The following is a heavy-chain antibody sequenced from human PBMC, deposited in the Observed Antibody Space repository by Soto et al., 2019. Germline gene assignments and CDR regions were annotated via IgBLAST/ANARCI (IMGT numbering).Heavy chain of an antibody. Sequence: SETLSLTCTVAGGSVSSGVYYWSWIRQHPGKGLEWIGYIYYSGSTYYNPSLKSRVTISVDTSKNQFSLKLSSVTAADTAVYYCASILRVVAATPGDYWGQGTLVTVSS. D-gene: IGHD2-15*01. V-gene: IGHV4-31*03. CDR2: IYYSGST. CDR1: GGSVSSGVYY. CDR3: ASILRVVAATPGDY. J-gene: IGHJ4*02.